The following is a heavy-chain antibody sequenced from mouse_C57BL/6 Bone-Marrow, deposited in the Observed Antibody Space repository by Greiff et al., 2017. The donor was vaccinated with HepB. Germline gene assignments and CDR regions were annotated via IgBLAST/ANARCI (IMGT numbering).Heavy chain of an antibody. J-gene: IGHJ4*01. V-gene: IGHV1-81*01. CDR3: AFYDGYFFMDY. Sequence: QVQLQQSGAELARPGASVKLSCKASGYTFTSYGISWVKQRTGQGLEWIGEIYPRSGNTYYNEKFKGKATLTADKSSSTAYMELRSLTSEDSAVYFCAFYDGYFFMDYWGQGTSVTVSS. D-gene: IGHD2-3*01. CDR1: GYTFTSYG. CDR2: IYPRSGNT.